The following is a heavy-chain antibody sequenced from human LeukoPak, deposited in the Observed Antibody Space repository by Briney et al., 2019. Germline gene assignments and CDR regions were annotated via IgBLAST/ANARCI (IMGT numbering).Heavy chain of an antibody. D-gene: IGHD3-22*01. CDR1: GASFGDSY. CDR3: ARLQTYSGYEDFDH. Sequence: YPSETLSLTCAVYGASFGDSYWRWIRQTPGKGLEWIGDVNQSGNTNYNPSFRSRVTIGVDTSKNQFSLRLSSVTAADTAVYYCARLQTYSGYEDFDHWGQGTLVTVSS. CDR2: VNQSGNT. V-gene: IGHV4-34*01. J-gene: IGHJ4*02.